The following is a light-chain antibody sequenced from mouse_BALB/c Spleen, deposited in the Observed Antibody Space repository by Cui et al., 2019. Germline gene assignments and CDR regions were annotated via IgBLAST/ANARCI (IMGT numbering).Light chain of an antibody. V-gene: IGKV10-94*01. CDR2: KAS. CDR1: QNINVW. CDR3: QQSQSYPRT. J-gene: IGKJ1*01. Sequence: DIQMNQSPSSLSASLGDPITITCHASQNINVWLSWYQQKPGNIPKLLIYKASNLHTGVPSRFSGSGSGTGFTLTISSLQPEDIATYYCQQSQSYPRTFGGGTKLEIK.